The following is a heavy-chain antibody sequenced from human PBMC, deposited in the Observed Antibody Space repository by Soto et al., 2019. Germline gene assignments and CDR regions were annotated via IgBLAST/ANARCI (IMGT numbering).Heavy chain of an antibody. J-gene: IGHJ6*03. V-gene: IGHV1-58*01. Sequence: QMQLVQSGPEVKKPGTSVKVSCKASGFTFTSSAVQWVRQARGQRLEWIGWIVVGSGNTNYAQKFQERVTITRDMSTRTAYMELSSLRSEDTAVYYCAAGETPDYMDVWGKGTTVTVSS. CDR1: GFTFTSSA. CDR3: AAGETPDYMDV. CDR2: IVVGSGNT.